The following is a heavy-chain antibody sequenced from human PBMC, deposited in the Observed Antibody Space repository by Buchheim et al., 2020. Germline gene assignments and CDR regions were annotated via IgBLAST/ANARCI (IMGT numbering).Heavy chain of an antibody. D-gene: IGHD6-6*01. CDR1: RFSISNGYY. Sequence: QVQLQESGPGLVKASETLSLTCAVSRFSISNGYYWGWIRQPPGKGLEWLGNIYHTGRSYYNPSLKSRVTMSVDTSQNQFSLSLTSVTAADTAVYYCARVPLYISSSEGPFDPWGQGTL. CDR3: ARVPLYISSSEGPFDP. J-gene: IGHJ5*02. CDR2: IYHTGRS. V-gene: IGHV4-38-2*01.